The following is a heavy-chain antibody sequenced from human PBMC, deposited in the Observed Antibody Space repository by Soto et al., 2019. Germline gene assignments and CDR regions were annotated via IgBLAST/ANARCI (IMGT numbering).Heavy chain of an antibody. CDR3: ARGSPRVGATNWFDP. CDR1: GGSVSSGRFY. V-gene: IGHV4-61*01. Sequence: SETLSLTCTVSGGSVSSGRFYWSWIRQPPGKGLEWIGYIYYSGSTKYNPSLRSRVTISVDTSKNQFSLKLTSVTAADTAVYYCARGSPRVGATNWFDPWGQGTLVTVSS. D-gene: IGHD1-26*01. CDR2: IYYSGST. J-gene: IGHJ5*02.